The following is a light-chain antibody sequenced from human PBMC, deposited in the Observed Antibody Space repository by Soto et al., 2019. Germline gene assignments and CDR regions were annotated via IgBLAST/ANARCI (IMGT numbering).Light chain of an antibody. Sequence: QSVLTQPPSVSGAPGQRVTISCTGSSSNIGAGYDVHWYQHLPGTALKLVIFGNNNRPSGVPDRFSGSKSGTSASLAITVLQAEDEAEYYCQSYDSSLSGSLFGGGTKLTVL. J-gene: IGLJ2*01. CDR3: QSYDSSLSGSL. CDR2: GNN. CDR1: SSNIGAGYD. V-gene: IGLV1-40*01.